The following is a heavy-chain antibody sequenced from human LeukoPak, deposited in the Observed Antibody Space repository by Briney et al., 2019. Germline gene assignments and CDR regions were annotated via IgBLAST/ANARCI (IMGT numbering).Heavy chain of an antibody. CDR2: ISGSGGST. J-gene: IGHJ4*02. V-gene: IGHV3-23*01. CDR3: AKDPSLLLWFGESRGDY. CDR1: GFTFSSYA. Sequence: PGGSLRLSCAASGFTFSSYAMSWVRQAPGKGLEWVSAISGSGGSTYYADSVKGRFTISRDNSKNTLYLQMNSLRAEDTAVYYCAKDPSLLLWFGESRGDYWGQGTLVIVSS. D-gene: IGHD3-10*01.